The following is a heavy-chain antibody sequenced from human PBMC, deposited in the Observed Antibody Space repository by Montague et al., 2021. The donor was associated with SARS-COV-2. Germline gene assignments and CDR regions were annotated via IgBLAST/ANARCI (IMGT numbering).Heavy chain of an antibody. CDR1: GGSISGYY. D-gene: IGHD2-8*01. CDR3: ARLLRSCTNGVCRTYYYYAMDV. CDR2: IYYSGST. V-gene: IGHV4-59*01. J-gene: IGHJ6*02. Sequence: SETLSLTCTVSGGSISGYYWSWIRQPPGKGLEWIGYIYYSGSTKXNPFLESRVTVSVDRSKNQVSLKLSSVTAAGTAVYYCARLLRSCTNGVCRTYYYYAMDVWGQGTTVTVSS.